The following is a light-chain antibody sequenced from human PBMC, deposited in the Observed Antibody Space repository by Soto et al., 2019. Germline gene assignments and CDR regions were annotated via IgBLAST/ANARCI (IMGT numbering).Light chain of an antibody. CDR1: QAISNY. Sequence: DIPLTQSPSSLSASVGDRITITCRPSQAISNYLAWYQQKPGKAPKLLISAASTLQSGVPTRFSGRRSGTDFTLTISSLLPEDVATYYCQKYYFAPLTFGGGTKVEIK. CDR3: QKYYFAPLT. CDR2: AAS. J-gene: IGKJ4*01. V-gene: IGKV1-27*01.